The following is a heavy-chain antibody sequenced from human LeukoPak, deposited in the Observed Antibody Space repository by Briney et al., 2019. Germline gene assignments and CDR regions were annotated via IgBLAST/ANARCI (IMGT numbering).Heavy chain of an antibody. CDR3: ARGGTTVTTFNYFDL. J-gene: IGHJ4*02. D-gene: IGHD4-11*01. Sequence: SETLSLTCTVSGGSISGYYWSWIRQPPGKGLEWIGYIYYIGSSNYIPSLRRRVTISVYWSRNQFSLRLTAVTAADTALYYCARGGTTVTTFNYFDLCGQGTLGTVSS. CDR2: IYYIGSS. CDR1: GGSISGYY. V-gene: IGHV4-59*01.